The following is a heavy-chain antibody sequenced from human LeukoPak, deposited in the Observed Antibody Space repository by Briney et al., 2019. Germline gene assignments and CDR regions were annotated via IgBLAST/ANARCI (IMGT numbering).Heavy chain of an antibody. Sequence: PSETLSLTCTVSGGSISSYYWSWLRQPAGKGLEWIGRIYTRGSTNYNPSLKSRVTMSVDTSKNQFSLKLRSVTAADTAVYYCARGYNWGSPTRNFYYLDVWGKGTTVTVSS. CDR1: GGSISSYY. D-gene: IGHD7-27*01. V-gene: IGHV4-4*07. CDR2: IYTRGST. CDR3: ARGYNWGSPTRNFYYLDV. J-gene: IGHJ6*03.